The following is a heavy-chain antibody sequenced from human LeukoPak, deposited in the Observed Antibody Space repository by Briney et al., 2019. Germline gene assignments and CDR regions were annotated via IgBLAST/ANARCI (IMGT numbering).Heavy chain of an antibody. CDR1: GGSISSSSYY. Sequence: SETLSLTCTVSGGSISSSSYYWGWIRQPPGKGLEWIGSIYCSGSTYYNPSLKSRVTISVDTSKNQFSLKLSSVTAADTAVYYCARRAVAGPFDYWGQGTLVTVSS. CDR2: IYCSGST. D-gene: IGHD6-19*01. V-gene: IGHV4-39*01. CDR3: ARRAVAGPFDY. J-gene: IGHJ4*02.